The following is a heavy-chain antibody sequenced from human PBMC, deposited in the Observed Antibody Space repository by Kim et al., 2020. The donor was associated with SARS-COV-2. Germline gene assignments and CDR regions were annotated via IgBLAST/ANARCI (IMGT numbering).Heavy chain of an antibody. CDR3: ARTLAATPGSY. CDR2: IKQDGNEK. D-gene: IGHD1-26*01. CDR1: GFSLSTYL. V-gene: IGHV3-7*01. J-gene: IGHJ4*02. Sequence: GGSLRLSCVASGFSLSTYLMSWVRQAPGKGLEWVANIKQDGNEKYYVDSVKGRFAISRDNAKNSLYLQMNSLRDEDTAVYYCARTLAATPGSYWGQGTL.